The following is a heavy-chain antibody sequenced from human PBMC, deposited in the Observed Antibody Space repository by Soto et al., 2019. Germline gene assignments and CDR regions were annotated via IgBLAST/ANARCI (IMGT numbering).Heavy chain of an antibody. D-gene: IGHD2-15*01. Sequence: SETLSLTCTVSGGSISSYYWSWIRQPPGKGLEWIGYIYYSGSTNYNPSLKSRVTISVDTSKNQFSLKLSSVTAADTAVYYCAGGLSREDFRCWYDHWGQGTLVTVSS. J-gene: IGHJ5*02. CDR3: AGGLSREDFRCWYDH. V-gene: IGHV4-59*01. CDR2: IYYSGST. CDR1: GGSISSYY.